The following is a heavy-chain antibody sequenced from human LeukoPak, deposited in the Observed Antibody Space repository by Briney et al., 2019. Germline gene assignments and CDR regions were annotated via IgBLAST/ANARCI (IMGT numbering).Heavy chain of an antibody. J-gene: IGHJ3*01. CDR3: ARWGHSSHVFDV. V-gene: IGHV6-1*01. CDR2: TYYESKWYN. D-gene: IGHD3-16*01. Sequence: SQTLSLTCAISGDSVSSNSVAWNWIRQSPSRGLEWLGRTYYESKWYNDYAVSVERRITINPDTSKNQFSLQLNSMTPEGTAVYYCARWGHSSHVFDVWGQGTVVTVSS. CDR1: GDSVSSNSVA.